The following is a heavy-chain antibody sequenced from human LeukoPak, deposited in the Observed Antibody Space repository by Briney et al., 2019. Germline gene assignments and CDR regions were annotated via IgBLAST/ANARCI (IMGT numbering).Heavy chain of an antibody. D-gene: IGHD6-13*01. Sequence: GGSLRLSCAASGFSLSHYSLTWVRQAPGKGLEWVGFIRSKAYGGTTEYAASVKGRFTISRDDSKSIAYLQMNSLKTEDTAVYYCTRGSSSWFYFFDYWGQGTLVTVSS. CDR1: GFSLSHYS. CDR2: IRSKAYGGTT. CDR3: TRGSSSWFYFFDY. J-gene: IGHJ4*02. V-gene: IGHV3-49*04.